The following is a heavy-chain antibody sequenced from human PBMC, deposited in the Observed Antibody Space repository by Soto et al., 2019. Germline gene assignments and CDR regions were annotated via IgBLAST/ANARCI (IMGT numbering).Heavy chain of an antibody. V-gene: IGHV1-18*01. CDR2: ISAYSGNT. CDR3: ARQQRLVPLFDF. CDR1: GYTFTRHR. Sequence: ASVKVSCKASGYTFTRHRITWVRQAPGQGLEWMGWISAYSGNTNYAQKFQGRVTLTVDTSTTTAYMELRSLRSDDTAVYYCARQQRLVPLFDFWGQGALVTV. J-gene: IGHJ4*02. D-gene: IGHD2-2*01.